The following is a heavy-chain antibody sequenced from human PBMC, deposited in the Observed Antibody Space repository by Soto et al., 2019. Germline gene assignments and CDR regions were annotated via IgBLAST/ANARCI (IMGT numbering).Heavy chain of an antibody. V-gene: IGHV1-18*01. CDR2: MSAYNGNT. CDR3: ARGLKALRPDACDI. J-gene: IGHJ3*02. Sequence: QVQLVQSGAEVKKPGASVKVSCKASGYTFTSYGISWVRQAPGQGLEWMGWMSAYNGNTNYAQKLQGRVSMTTDTSTRTAYRELRSLRSNDRAVYYCARGLKALRPDACDIWGQGTMVTVSS. D-gene: IGHD4-17*01. CDR1: GYTFTSYG.